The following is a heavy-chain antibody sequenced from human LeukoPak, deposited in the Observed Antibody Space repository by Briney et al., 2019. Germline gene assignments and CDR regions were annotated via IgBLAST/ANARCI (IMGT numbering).Heavy chain of an antibody. CDR3: ARDRTKIGGIDY. J-gene: IGHJ4*02. D-gene: IGHD3-16*01. CDR2: IYNSGST. Sequence: SETLSLTCTVSGYSISSGYYWGWIRQPPGKGLEWIGRIYNSGSTNYNPYLKSRVTISADTSKNQFSLNLNSVTAADTAVYYCARDRTKIGGIDYWGQGTLVTVSS. CDR1: GYSISSGYY. V-gene: IGHV4-38-2*02.